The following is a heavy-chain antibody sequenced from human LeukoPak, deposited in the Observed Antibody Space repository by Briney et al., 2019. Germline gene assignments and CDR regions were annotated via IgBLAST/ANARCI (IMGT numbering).Heavy chain of an antibody. V-gene: IGHV4-38-2*02. Sequence: SETLSLTCAASGCSFSSGYYCGWSRQPPGWGVGWFGSIYYSGSTYYNQSLKSRFTISVDTSKNQLSLKLSSVTAADTAVYYCAREGSSWYYAFDIWGQGTMVTASS. CDR2: IYYSGST. CDR3: AREGSSWYYAFDI. D-gene: IGHD6-13*01. CDR1: GCSFSSGYY. J-gene: IGHJ3*02.